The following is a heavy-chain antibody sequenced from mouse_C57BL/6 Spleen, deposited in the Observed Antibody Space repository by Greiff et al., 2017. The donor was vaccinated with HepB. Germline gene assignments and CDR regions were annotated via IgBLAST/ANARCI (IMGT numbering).Heavy chain of an antibody. CDR3: ARDDYCGSGAWFAY. V-gene: IGHV1-53*01. CDR2: INPSNGGT. J-gene: IGHJ3*01. Sequence: QVQLQQPGTELVKPGASVKLSCKASGYTFTSYWMHWVKQGPGQGLEWIGNINPSNGGTNYNEKLKSKATLTVDKSSSTAYMQLSSLTSEDSAVYYCARDDYCGSGAWFAYWGQGTLVTVSA. CDR1: GYTFTSYW. D-gene: IGHD1-1*01.